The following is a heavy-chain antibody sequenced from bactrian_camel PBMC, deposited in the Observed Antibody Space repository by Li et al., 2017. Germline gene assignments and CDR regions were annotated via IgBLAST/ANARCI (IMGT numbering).Heavy chain of an antibody. J-gene: IGHJ6*01. CDR1: GSTISNYR. V-gene: IGHV3S9*01. D-gene: IGHD1*01. CDR3: AADLGPCQVRGRNLVPGPTTFGY. Sequence: HVQLVESGGGSVQVGESLRISCAASGSTISNYRMGWFRAPPGKRREGVAAIERDGRTNYAQSVKGRFTISQDNAKNKNTVNLQMNHLKPEDTGMYYCAADLGPCQVRGRNLVPGPTTFGYWGRGTQVTVS. CDR2: IERDGRT.